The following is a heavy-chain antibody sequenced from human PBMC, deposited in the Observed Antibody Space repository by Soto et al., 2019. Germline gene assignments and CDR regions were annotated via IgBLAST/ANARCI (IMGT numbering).Heavy chain of an antibody. CDR3: ARDRNDFWSGYLYYYYGMDV. J-gene: IGHJ6*02. Sequence: GGSLRLSCAASGFTFSSYEMNWVRQAPGKGLEWVSYISSSGSTIYYADSVKGRFTISRDNAKNSLYLQMNSLRAEDTAVYYCARDRNDFWSGYLYYYYGMDVWGQGTTVTVSS. CDR1: GFTFSSYE. CDR2: ISSSGSTI. D-gene: IGHD3-3*01. V-gene: IGHV3-48*03.